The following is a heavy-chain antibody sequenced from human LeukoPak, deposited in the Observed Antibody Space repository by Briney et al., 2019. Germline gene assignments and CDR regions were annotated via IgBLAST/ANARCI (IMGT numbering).Heavy chain of an antibody. Sequence: GGSLRLSCAASGFTFSSYAMHWVRQAPGKGLEWVAVISYDGSNKYYADSVKGRFTISRDNSKNTLYLQMNSLSAEDTAVYYCARDRFGYYGSGRDYYYGMDVWGQGTTVTVSS. D-gene: IGHD3-10*01. CDR1: GFTFSSYA. CDR2: ISYDGSNK. V-gene: IGHV3-30*04. CDR3: ARDRFGYYGSGRDYYYGMDV. J-gene: IGHJ6*02.